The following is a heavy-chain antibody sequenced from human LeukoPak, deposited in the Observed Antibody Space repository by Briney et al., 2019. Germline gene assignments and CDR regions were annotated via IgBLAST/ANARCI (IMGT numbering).Heavy chain of an antibody. V-gene: IGHV3-23*01. CDR2: ISAGGSRT. CDR3: AELGITMIGGV. Sequence: PGGSLRLSCAASGFTFRNYAMSWVRQIPGKGLEWVSGISAGGSRTYYSDSVKGRFTISRDNSKNTLYLQMNSLRAEDTAVYYCAELGITMIGGVWGKGTTVTISS. J-gene: IGHJ6*04. CDR1: GFTFRNYA. D-gene: IGHD3-10*02.